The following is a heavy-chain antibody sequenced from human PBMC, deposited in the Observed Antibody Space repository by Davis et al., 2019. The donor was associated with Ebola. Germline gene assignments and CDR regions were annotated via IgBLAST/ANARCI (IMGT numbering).Heavy chain of an antibody. V-gene: IGHV3-30*02. CDR3: AKDHPILEWFPLFDY. J-gene: IGHJ4*02. CDR2: IRYDGSNK. CDR1: GFTFSSYG. D-gene: IGHD3-3*01. Sequence: PGGSLRLSCAASGFTFSSYGMHWVRQAPGKGLEWVAFIRYDGSNKYYADSVKGRFTISRDNSKNTLYLQMNSLRAEDTAVYYCAKDHPILEWFPLFDYWGQGTLVTVSS.